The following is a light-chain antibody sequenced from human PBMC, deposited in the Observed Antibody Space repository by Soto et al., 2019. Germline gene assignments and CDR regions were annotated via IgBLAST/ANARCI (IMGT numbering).Light chain of an antibody. Sequence: VLTQPPSASWTPGQRVTISCSGSSSNIGSNYVYWYQQLPGTAPKLLIYSNNQRPSGVPDRFSGSKSGTSASLAISGLRSEDEADYYCAAWDDSLSGYVFGTGTKVTVL. CDR3: AAWDDSLSGYV. V-gene: IGLV1-47*02. CDR2: SNN. CDR1: SSNIGSNY. J-gene: IGLJ1*01.